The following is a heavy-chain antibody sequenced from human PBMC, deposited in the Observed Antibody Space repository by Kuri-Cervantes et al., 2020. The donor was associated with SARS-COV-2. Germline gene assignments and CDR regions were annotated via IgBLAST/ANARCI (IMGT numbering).Heavy chain of an antibody. CDR2: ISYDGRNK. D-gene: IGHD2-2*01. Sequence: GESLKIFCAASGFTFSSYAMHWVRQAPGKGLEWVAVISYDGRNKYYADSVKGRFTISRDNSKNTLSLQMNSLRAEDTAVYYCARGGPGIVVVPTAGPLDYWGQGTLVTVSS. V-gene: IGHV3-30*04. J-gene: IGHJ4*02. CDR3: ARGGPGIVVVPTAGPLDY. CDR1: GFTFSSYA.